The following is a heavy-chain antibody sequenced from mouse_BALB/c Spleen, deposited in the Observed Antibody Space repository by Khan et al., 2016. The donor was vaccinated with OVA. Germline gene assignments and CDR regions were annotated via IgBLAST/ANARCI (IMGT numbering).Heavy chain of an antibody. CDR1: GYSITSDYA. V-gene: IGHV3-2*02. CDR3: ARSVTSTTVVATDFDY. J-gene: IGHJ2*01. Sequence: EVKLEVSGPGLVKPSQSLSLTCTVTGYSITSDYAWNWIRQFPGNKLEWMGYISYSGRTSYNPSLKSRISITRDTSKNQFFLQLNSVTTEDTATYDCARSVTSTTVVATDFDYWGQGTTLTVSS. D-gene: IGHD1-1*01. CDR2: ISYSGRT.